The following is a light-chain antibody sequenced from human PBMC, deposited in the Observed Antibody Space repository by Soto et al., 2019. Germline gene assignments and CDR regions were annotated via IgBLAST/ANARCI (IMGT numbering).Light chain of an antibody. CDR1: SSDVGAYNY. Sequence: QSALTPPPSASGSPGQSVAISCTGTSSDVGAYNYVSWYQQHPGKAPKLLIYEVSKRPAGVPDRCSGSKSGNTDSLTVSGLQSEDEADYYCSAYAGSNIVVVFGGGTKLTVL. V-gene: IGLV2-8*01. CDR3: SAYAGSNIVVV. J-gene: IGLJ2*01. CDR2: EVS.